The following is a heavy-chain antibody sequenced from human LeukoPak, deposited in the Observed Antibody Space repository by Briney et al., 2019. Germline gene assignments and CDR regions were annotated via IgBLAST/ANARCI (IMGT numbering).Heavy chain of an antibody. Sequence: GGSLRLSCAASGFTFSSYAMSWVRQAPGKGLEWVSAISGSGGSTYYADSVKGRFTISSDNSKNTLYLQMNSLRAEDTAVYYCAKDRQIWSGYHIDYWGQGTLDTVSS. CDR3: AKDRQIWSGYHIDY. CDR2: ISGSGGST. V-gene: IGHV3-23*01. D-gene: IGHD3-3*01. J-gene: IGHJ4*02. CDR1: GFTFSSYA.